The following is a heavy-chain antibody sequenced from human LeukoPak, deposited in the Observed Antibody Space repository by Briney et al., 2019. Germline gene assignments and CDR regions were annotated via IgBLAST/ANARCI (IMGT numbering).Heavy chain of an antibody. V-gene: IGHV1-18*01. D-gene: IGHD2-15*01. CDR2: ISAYNGNT. Sequence: ASVKVSCKASGYTFTSYGITWVRQAPGQGLEWMGWISAYNGNTNYAQKLQGRVTMTTDTSTSTAYMELRSLRSDDTAVYYCASSGHCSGGSCYSVYFDYWGQGTLVTVSS. J-gene: IGHJ4*02. CDR3: ASSGHCSGGSCYSVYFDY. CDR1: GYTFTSYG.